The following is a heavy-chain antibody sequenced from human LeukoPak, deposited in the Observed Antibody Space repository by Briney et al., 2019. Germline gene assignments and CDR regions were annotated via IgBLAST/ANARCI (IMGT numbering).Heavy chain of an antibody. V-gene: IGHV4-59*12. Sequence: SETLSLTCTVSAGSINRFYWNWIRQSPGKGLEWIGYIHHSGSTKYNPSLQSRVTMSMDTSKNQVSLKLSSVTAADTAVYYCARETPMGDYYDSSGYYPYYYYYYMDVWGKGTTVTVSS. D-gene: IGHD3-22*01. CDR1: AGSINRFY. CDR2: IHHSGST. CDR3: ARETPMGDYYDSSGYYPYYYYYYMDV. J-gene: IGHJ6*03.